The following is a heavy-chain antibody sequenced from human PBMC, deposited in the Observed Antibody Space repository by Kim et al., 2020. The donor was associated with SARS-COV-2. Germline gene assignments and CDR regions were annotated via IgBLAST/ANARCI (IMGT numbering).Heavy chain of an antibody. D-gene: IGHD2-15*01. CDR2: ISGSGGST. CDR3: AKDPWDIVVVVAAIGFDP. J-gene: IGHJ5*02. CDR1: GFTFSSYA. Sequence: GGSLRLSCAASGFTFSSYAMSWVRQAPGKGLEWVSAISGSGGSTYYADSVKGRFTISRDNSKNTLYLQMNSLRAEDTAVYYCAKDPWDIVVVVAAIGFDPWGQGTLVTGSS. V-gene: IGHV3-23*01.